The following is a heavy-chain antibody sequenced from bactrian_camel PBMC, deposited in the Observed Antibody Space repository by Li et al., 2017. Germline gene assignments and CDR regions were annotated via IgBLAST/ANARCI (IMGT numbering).Heavy chain of an antibody. CDR3: TVDWDRGCTWYLRPWDY. CDR2: ICIRANQT. J-gene: IGHJ4*01. Sequence: HVQLVESGGGLVQPGGALRLSCAASIGSEYASGYAYSSFCMAWVRQAPGKEREGVALICIRANQTPIVDSVKGRFTVSHDNAKNMFYLQMNNLKPEDTARYYCTVDWDRGCTWYLRPWDYWGQGTQVTVS. D-gene: IGHD3*01. CDR1: IGSEYASGYAYSSFC. V-gene: IGHV3S6*01.